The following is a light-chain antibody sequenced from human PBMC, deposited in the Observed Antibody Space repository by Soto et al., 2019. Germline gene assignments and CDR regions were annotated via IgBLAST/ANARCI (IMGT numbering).Light chain of an antibody. Sequence: DIQMTQSPSTLSGSVGDRVTITCRASQTISSWLAWYQQQPGKAPKLLIYTASTLRSGVPSRFSGSGSGTEFTLTISSMQPDDFATYYCQHYNRYSEAFGQGTKVDIK. CDR1: QTISSW. CDR3: QHYNRYSEA. CDR2: TAS. V-gene: IGKV1-5*03. J-gene: IGKJ1*01.